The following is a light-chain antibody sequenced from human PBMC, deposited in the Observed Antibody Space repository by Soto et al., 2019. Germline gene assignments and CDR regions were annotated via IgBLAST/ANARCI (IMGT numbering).Light chain of an antibody. Sequence: QSALTQPPSASGSPGQSVTISCTGTSSDVGGYHYVSWYQQHPGKAPKLMIHDVTKRPSGGPDRFSGSKSGNTASLTVSGLQGEDEADYYCSSYAGSNNLVFGGGTKLAFL. CDR1: SSDVGGYHY. CDR2: DVT. J-gene: IGLJ2*01. V-gene: IGLV2-8*01. CDR3: SSYAGSNNLV.